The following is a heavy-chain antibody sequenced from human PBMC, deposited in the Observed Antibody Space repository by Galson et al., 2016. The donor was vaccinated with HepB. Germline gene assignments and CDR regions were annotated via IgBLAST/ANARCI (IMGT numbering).Heavy chain of an antibody. CDR3: ARMLSDRSGFYYFDY. CDR2: MYNSGST. Sequence: SETLSLTCTVSGSSITSHSWSWLRQPPGKGLEWIGYMYNSGSTHYNPSLKSRFTISVDTSKNQFSLKQSSVTAADTAVYYCARMLSDRSGFYYFDYWGQGILVIVSS. CDR1: GSSITSHS. J-gene: IGHJ4*02. V-gene: IGHV4-59*11. D-gene: IGHD3-22*01.